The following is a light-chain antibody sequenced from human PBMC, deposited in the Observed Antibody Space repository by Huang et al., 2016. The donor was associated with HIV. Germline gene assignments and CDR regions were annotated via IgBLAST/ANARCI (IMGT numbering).Light chain of an antibody. Sequence: DIQLTQSPSTLSASVGDRLTTTCRASQNISSWLAWYQQKPGKAPKLLIYKICSLESGVPSRFSGSGAGTKFTLTINSLQPDDIGTYYCQYGETFGQGSKVEVK. V-gene: IGKV1-5*03. CDR1: QNISSW. CDR3: QYGET. J-gene: IGKJ1*01. CDR2: KIC.